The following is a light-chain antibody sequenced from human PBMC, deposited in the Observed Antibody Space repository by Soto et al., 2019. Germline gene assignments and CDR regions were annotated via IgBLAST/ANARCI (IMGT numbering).Light chain of an antibody. V-gene: IGKV1-5*01. J-gene: IGKJ1*01. CDR3: LQYSSHSWA. Sequence: DIQMTQSPCTLSASIGDRVTITCRASRSISDWLAWYQQKPGKAPELLISDASSLKSGVPSRFSSSGSGTEFTLTISRLQPDDVATYHCLQYSSHSWAFGKGTKVDIK. CDR1: RSISDW. CDR2: DAS.